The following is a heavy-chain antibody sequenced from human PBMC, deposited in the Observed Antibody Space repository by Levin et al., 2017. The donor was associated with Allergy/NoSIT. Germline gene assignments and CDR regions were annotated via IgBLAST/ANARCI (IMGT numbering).Heavy chain of an antibody. CDR1: GGSISTSSYY. CDR2: IYYSGST. J-gene: IGHJ6*02. D-gene: IGHD2-8*01. Sequence: SETLSLTCTVSGGSISTSSYYWGWFRQPPGKGLEWTATIYYSGSTYYNPSLTSRLTISVDTSKNQFSLKLSSVSAEDTAVYFCAGVRWGLGDYYGMDVWGQGTTVTVSS. V-gene: IGHV4-39*01. CDR3: AGVRWGLGDYYGMDV.